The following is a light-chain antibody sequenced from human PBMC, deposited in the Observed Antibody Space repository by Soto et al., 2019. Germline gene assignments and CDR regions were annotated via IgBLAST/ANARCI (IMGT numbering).Light chain of an antibody. J-gene: IGKJ2*01. V-gene: IGKV1-5*01. CDR1: QSISSW. CDR3: QQYNSYPHT. CDR2: DAS. Sequence: DIQMTQSPSTLSASVGDRVTITCRASQSISSWLAWYQQKPGKAPKLLIYDASTLESGVPSRFSGSGSGTEFPLTISSLQPDDCATYYCQQYNSYPHTFGQGTKLEIK.